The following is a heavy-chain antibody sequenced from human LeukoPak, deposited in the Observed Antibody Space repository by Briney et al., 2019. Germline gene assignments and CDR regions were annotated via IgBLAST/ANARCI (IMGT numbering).Heavy chain of an antibody. D-gene: IGHD5-18*01. V-gene: IGHV3-15*01. CDR2: IKSKTDGGTT. J-gene: IGHJ3*02. Sequence: RGSLRLSCAASGFTLSNAWMSWVRQAPGKGLEWVGRIKSKTDGGTTDYAAPVKGRFTISRDDSKNTLYLQMNSLKTEDTAVYYCTTVIQLWFLSDAFDSWGQGTMVTVSS. CDR1: GFTLSNAW. CDR3: TTVIQLWFLSDAFDS.